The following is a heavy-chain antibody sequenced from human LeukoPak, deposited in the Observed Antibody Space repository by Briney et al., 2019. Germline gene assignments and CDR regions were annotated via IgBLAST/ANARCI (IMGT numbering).Heavy chain of an antibody. D-gene: IGHD6-19*01. V-gene: IGHV4-34*01. J-gene: IGHJ4*02. CDR3: ARGRKSSGWYRPTYYFDY. CDR1: GGSFSGYY. Sequence: PSETLSLTCAVYGGSFSGYYWSWIRQPPGKGLEWIGVINHSGSTNYNPSLKSRVTISVDTTKNQFSLKLSSVTAADTAVYHCARGRKSSGWYRPTYYFDYWGQGTLVTVSS. CDR2: INHSGST.